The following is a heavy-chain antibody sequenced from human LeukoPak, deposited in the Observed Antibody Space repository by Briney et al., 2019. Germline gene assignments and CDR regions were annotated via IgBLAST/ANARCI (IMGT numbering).Heavy chain of an antibody. J-gene: IGHJ3*02. D-gene: IGHD3-10*01. Sequence: SETLSLTCTVSGGSISSYYWSWIRQPPGKGLEWIGYIYYSGSTNYNPSLKSRVTISVDTSKNQFSLKLSSVTAADTAVYYCARHYYRSFDIWGQGTMVTVSS. CDR2: IYYSGST. CDR3: ARHYYRSFDI. CDR1: GGSISSYY. V-gene: IGHV4-59*01.